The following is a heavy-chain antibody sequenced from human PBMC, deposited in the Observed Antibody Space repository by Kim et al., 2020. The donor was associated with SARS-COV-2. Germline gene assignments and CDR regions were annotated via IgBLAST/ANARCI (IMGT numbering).Heavy chain of an antibody. CDR3: CIAARRTHYYYYYYMDV. D-gene: IGHD6-6*01. V-gene: IGHV4-34*01. J-gene: IGHJ6*03. Sequence: SETLSLTCAVYGGSFSGYYWSWIRQPPGKGLEWIGEINHSGSTNYNPSLKSRVTISVDTSKNQFSLKLSSVTAADTAVYYCCIAARRTHYYYYYYMDVWGKGTTVTVSS. CDR1: GGSFSGYY. CDR2: INHSGST.